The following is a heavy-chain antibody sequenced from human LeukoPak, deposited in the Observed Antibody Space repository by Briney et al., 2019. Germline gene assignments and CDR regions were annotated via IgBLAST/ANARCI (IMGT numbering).Heavy chain of an antibody. V-gene: IGHV4-59*01. CDR3: ARVQGGYSYGYVFGGYYYYYMDV. CDR1: GGSISSYY. Sequence: PSETLSLTCTVSGGSISSYYWSWIRQPPGKGLEWIGYIYYSGSTNYNPSLKSRATISVDTSKNQFSLKLSSVTAADTAVYYCARVQGGYSYGYVFGGYYYYYMDVWGKGTTVIVSS. CDR2: IYYSGST. D-gene: IGHD5-18*01. J-gene: IGHJ6*03.